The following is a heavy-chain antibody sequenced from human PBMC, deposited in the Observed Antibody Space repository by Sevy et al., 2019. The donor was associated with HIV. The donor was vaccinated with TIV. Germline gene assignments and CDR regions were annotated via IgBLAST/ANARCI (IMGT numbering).Heavy chain of an antibody. Sequence: SETLSLTCAVSGSSISSGYYWGWIRQPPGKGLEWIGNIYHSGSTYSNPSLKSRVTISLHTSKKQFSLKLSSVTAADTAVYYCARATGSYPAEFFQYWGQGTLVTLSS. CDR3: ARATGSYPAEFFQY. D-gene: IGHD3-16*02. V-gene: IGHV4-38-2*01. J-gene: IGHJ1*01. CDR1: GSSISSGYY. CDR2: IYHSGST.